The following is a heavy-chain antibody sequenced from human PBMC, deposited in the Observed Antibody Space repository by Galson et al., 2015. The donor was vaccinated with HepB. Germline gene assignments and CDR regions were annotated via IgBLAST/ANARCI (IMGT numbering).Heavy chain of an antibody. V-gene: IGHV3-23*01. D-gene: IGHD3-22*01. CDR3: AKDEATMIVVVMAFDI. Sequence: SLRLSCAASGFTFSSYAMSWVRQAPGKGLEWVSSISGSGDSTYYADSVEGRFTITRDNSKNTLYLQMNSLRAEDTAVYYCAKDEATMIVVVMAFDIWGQGTMVTVSS. J-gene: IGHJ3*02. CDR1: GFTFSSYA. CDR2: ISGSGDST.